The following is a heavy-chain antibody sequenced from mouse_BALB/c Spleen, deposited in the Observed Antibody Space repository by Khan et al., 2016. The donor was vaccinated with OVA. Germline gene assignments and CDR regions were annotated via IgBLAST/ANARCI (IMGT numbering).Heavy chain of an antibody. CDR3: ARTNYGTFAY. Sequence: EVSLVESGGGLVKPGGSLKLSCAASGFTFSSYTMSWVRQTPEKRLEWVATISRGGDNTYYPDSVKGRFTISRANAKNNLYLQMSSLRSEDTALYYCARTNYGTFAYWGQGTLVTVSA. CDR2: ISRGGDNT. D-gene: IGHD2-1*01. J-gene: IGHJ3*01. V-gene: IGHV5-9*03. CDR1: GFTFSSYT.